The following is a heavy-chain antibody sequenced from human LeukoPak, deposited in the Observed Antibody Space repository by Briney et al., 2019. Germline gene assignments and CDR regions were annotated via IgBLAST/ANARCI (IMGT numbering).Heavy chain of an antibody. CDR1: GFMFSSYV. J-gene: IGHJ4*02. V-gene: IGHV3-30*02. CDR2: IRYDGSNK. CDR3: AKTPSGSGWFHY. D-gene: IGHD6-19*01. Sequence: EPGGSLRLSCAASGFMFSSYVMHWVRQAPGKGLEWAALIRYDGSNKYYADSVKGRFTISRDNSKNTLYLQMSSLRAEDTAVCYCAKTPSGSGWFHYWGQGTLVTVSS.